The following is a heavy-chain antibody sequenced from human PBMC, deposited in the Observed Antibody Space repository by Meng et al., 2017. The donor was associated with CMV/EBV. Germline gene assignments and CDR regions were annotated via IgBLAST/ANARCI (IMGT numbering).Heavy chain of an antibody. CDR2: IIPIFGTA. V-gene: IGHV1-69*05. D-gene: IGHD5-18*01. CDR3: ARQDTARDTTNYYYYYGMDV. CDR1: GGTFSSYA. J-gene: IGHJ6*02. Sequence: SVKVSCKASGGTFSSYAISWVRQAPGQGLEWMGGIIPIFGTANYAQKFQGRVTINTDESTSTAYMELSSLRSEDTAVYYCARQDTARDTTNYYYYYGMDVWGQGTTVTVSS.